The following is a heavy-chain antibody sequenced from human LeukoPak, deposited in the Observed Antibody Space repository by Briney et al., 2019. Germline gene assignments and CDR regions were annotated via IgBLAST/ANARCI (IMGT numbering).Heavy chain of an antibody. CDR3: ARGDSGGSWETYYFDY. J-gene: IGHJ4*02. CDR2: IYPGDSDT. Sequence: LGESLKISCKGSGYSFTSYWIGWVRQMPGKGLEWMGIIYPGDSDTRYSPSFQGQVTISADKSISTAYPQRSSLKASDTAMYYCARGDSGGSWETYYFDYWGQGTLVTVSS. V-gene: IGHV5-51*01. D-gene: IGHD2-15*01. CDR1: GYSFTSYW.